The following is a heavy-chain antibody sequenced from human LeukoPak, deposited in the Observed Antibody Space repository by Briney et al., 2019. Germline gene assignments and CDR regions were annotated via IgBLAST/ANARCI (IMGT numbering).Heavy chain of an antibody. J-gene: IGHJ3*02. CDR2: INPNSGGT. V-gene: IGHV1-2*04. CDR3: ARGERYFDWPRGAFDI. Sequence: GASVKVSCKASGYTFTSYDINWVRQATGQGLEWMGWINPNSGGTNYAQKFQGWVTMTRDTSISTAYMELSRLRSDDTAVYYCARGERYFDWPRGAFDIWAKGQWSPSLQ. CDR1: GYTFTSYD. D-gene: IGHD3-9*01.